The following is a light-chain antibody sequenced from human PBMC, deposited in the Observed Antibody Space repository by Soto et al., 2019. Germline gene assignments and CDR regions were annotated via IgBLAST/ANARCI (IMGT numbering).Light chain of an antibody. CDR2: GAT. J-gene: IGKJ5*01. CDR3: QQRSNWPLIT. Sequence: EIVLTQSPATLYLSPGERATLSCRASQSVGGYLAWYQQKPGQPPSLLIYGATNTATGKRATGIPARFSGSGSGTDFTLTISSLEPDDFAVYHCQQRSNWPLITFGQGTRLETK. V-gene: IGKV3-11*01. CDR1: QSVGGY.